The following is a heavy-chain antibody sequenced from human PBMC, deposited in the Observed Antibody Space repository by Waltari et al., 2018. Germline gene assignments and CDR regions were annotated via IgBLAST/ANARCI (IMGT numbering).Heavy chain of an antibody. J-gene: IGHJ4*02. CDR1: GYTFMDYF. CDR3: APLPGGSGQTFDY. Sequence: EVELVQSGAAVKKPGATGKISCKASGYTFMDYFMHWVQQAPGKGLEWMGRIDPEDGETVYSEKFQGRVTITADTSTDTAYMELSSLTSGDTAVYYCAPLPGGSGQTFDYWGQGTLVTVS. CDR2: IDPEDGET. V-gene: IGHV1-69-2*01. D-gene: IGHD3-10*01.